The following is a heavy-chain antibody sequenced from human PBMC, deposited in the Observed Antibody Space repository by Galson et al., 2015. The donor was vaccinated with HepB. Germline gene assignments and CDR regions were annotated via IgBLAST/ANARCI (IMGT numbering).Heavy chain of an antibody. CDR1: GGTFSSYT. CDR3: ARGYYYDSRAMGY. J-gene: IGHJ4*02. D-gene: IGHD3-22*01. V-gene: IGHV1-69*02. CDR2: TIPILGIA. Sequence: SVKVSCKASGGTFSSYTISWVRQAPGQGLEWMGRTIPILGIANYAQKFQGRVTITADKSTSTAYMELSSLRSEDTAVYYCARGYYYDSRAMGYWGQGNLVTVSS.